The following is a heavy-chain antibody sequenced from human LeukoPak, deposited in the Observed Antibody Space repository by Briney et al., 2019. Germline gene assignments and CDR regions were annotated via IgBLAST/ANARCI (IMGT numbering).Heavy chain of an antibody. CDR3: AKESTKDSNPR. D-gene: IGHD4-4*01. V-gene: IGHV3-23*01. CDR2: ISGRGDSR. CDR1: VFTFSTYA. Sequence: GGSLRLSCAASVFTFSTYAMTLVRQAPGKGLEWVSGISGRGDSRNYADSVKGRFTISRDNSKNTLYLQMNSLRAEDTAVYYCAKESTKDSNPRWGQGALVTVSS. J-gene: IGHJ4*02.